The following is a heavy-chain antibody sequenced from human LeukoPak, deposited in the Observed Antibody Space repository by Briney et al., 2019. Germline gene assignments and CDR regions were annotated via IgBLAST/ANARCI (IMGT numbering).Heavy chain of an antibody. J-gene: IGHJ6*03. CDR1: GFTLSTYT. V-gene: IGHV3-21*01. Sequence: GGSLRLSCAAPGFTLSTYTMNWVRQAPGKGLEWVSSISSSSNYIYYADSVKGRFTISRDDAKNSLSLQMNSLRAEDTAVYYCARSGIKMVRGVIIKSPYHMDVWGKGTTVTVSS. CDR3: ARSGIKMVRGVIIKSPYHMDV. D-gene: IGHD3-10*01. CDR2: ISSSSNYI.